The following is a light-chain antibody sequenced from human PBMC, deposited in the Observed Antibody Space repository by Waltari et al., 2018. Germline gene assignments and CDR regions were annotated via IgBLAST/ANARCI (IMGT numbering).Light chain of an antibody. CDR1: GSNIGAGYD. Sequence: QSVLTQPPSVSGAPGQRATISCTGSGSNIGAGYDVHRYQQLPRAAPKPLIYGGTSRPLGVPDRVFRSTSGTSACLAITGLQAEDGADNYCQSYDTSLGVVIGGGTKLTVL. V-gene: IGLV1-40*01. CDR3: QSYDTSLGVV. J-gene: IGLJ2*01. CDR2: GGT.